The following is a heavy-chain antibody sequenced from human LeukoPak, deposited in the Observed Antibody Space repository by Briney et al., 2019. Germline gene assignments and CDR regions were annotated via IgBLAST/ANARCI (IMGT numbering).Heavy chain of an antibody. Sequence: GASVNVSCKASGYTFTSYGISWVRPAPGQGLEWMGGIIPIFGTANYAQKFQGRVTITADESTSTAYMELSSLRSEDTAVYYCARDQGSWGQGTLVTVSS. J-gene: IGHJ5*02. CDR2: IIPIFGTA. CDR1: GYTFTSYG. D-gene: IGHD2-15*01. CDR3: ARDQGS. V-gene: IGHV1-69*13.